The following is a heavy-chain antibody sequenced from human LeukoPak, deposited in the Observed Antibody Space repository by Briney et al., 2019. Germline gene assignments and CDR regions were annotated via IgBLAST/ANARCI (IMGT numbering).Heavy chain of an antibody. V-gene: IGHV3-7*03. CDR1: GFSFNNYR. D-gene: IGHD6-25*01. CDR2: VKQDGSEK. CDR3: VRGPHIAATSY. Sequence: GGSLRLSCVASGFSFNNYRMTWVRQAPGKGLEWVANVKQDGSEKQYVDSVKGRFAISRDNAKKSLYLQINTLRAEDTAVYYCVRGPHIAATSYWGQGTLVTVSS. J-gene: IGHJ4*02.